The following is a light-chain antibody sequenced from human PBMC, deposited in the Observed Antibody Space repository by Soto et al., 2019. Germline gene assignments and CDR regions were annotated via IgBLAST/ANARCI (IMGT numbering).Light chain of an antibody. V-gene: IGKV2-30*01. CDR3: MQGTHWPWT. Sequence: MTQSPSTLSASVGETITITCRASQSISSSLNWFQHSPGQSPRRLIFKVSNRDSGVPDRFSGSGSGTDFTLKISRVEAEDVGVYYCMQGTHWPWTVGQGTKVDSK. J-gene: IGKJ1*01. CDR2: KVS. CDR1: QSISSS.